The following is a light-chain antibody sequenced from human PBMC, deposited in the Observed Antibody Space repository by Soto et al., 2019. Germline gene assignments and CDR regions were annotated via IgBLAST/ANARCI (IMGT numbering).Light chain of an antibody. J-gene: IGLJ2*01. CDR2: GNS. CDR3: QSYHGSLSGSV. Sequence: QSVLTQPPSVSGDPGQRVTISCTGISSNIGAGYDVHWYQQLPGTAPKLLIYGNSNRPSGVPDRFSGSKSGTSASLAITGLQAEDEADYYCQSYHGSLSGSVFGGGTKLTVL. V-gene: IGLV1-40*01. CDR1: SSNIGAGYD.